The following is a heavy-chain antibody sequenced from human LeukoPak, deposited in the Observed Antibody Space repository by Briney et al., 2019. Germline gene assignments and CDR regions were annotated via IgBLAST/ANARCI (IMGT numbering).Heavy chain of an antibody. Sequence: SETLSLTCTVSGGSISNYYWSWIRQPPGKGLEWIGYIYYTGSTNYNPSLKSRVTISVDTSKNQFSLKLGSVTAADTVVYYCARAVRDDFWSGYFYWGQGTLVTVSS. D-gene: IGHD3-3*01. CDR2: IYYTGST. J-gene: IGHJ4*02. CDR1: GGSISNYY. V-gene: IGHV4-59*01. CDR3: ARAVRDDFWSGYFY.